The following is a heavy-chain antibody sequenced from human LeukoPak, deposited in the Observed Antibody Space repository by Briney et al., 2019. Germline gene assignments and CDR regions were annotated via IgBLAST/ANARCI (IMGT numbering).Heavy chain of an antibody. CDR1: GDTLSSYA. J-gene: IGHJ4*02. D-gene: IGHD3-10*01. CDR3: ARVGSGKNLDY. CDR2: IIPILGIA. V-gene: IGHV1-69*04. Sequence: ASLKVSCKASGDTLSSYAISWVRQAPGQGLEWMGRIIPILGIANYAQKFQGRVTITADKSTSTAYMELSSLRSEDTAVYYCARVGSGKNLDYWGQGTLVTVSS.